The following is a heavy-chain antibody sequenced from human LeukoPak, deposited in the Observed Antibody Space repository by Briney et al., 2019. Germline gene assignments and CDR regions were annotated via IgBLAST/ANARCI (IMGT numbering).Heavy chain of an antibody. CDR1: GFTFSSYS. D-gene: IGHD3-22*01. J-gene: IGHJ4*02. CDR2: ISSSSSYI. V-gene: IGHV3-21*01. Sequence: GGSLRLSCAASGFTFSSYSMNWVRQAPGKGLEWVSSISSSSSYIYYADSVKGRFTISRDNAKNSPYLQMNSLRAEDTAVYYCARDLGARGYYSLWGQGTLVTVSS. CDR3: ARDLGARGYYSL.